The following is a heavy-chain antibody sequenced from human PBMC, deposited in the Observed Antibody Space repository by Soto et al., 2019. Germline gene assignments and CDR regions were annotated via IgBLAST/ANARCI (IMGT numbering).Heavy chain of an antibody. Sequence: SETLSLTCALSGGSISSSGSTCSWIRQPPGKGLEWIGYIYHSGSTYYNPSLKSRVTISVDRSKNQFSLKLSSVTAADTAVYYCARVPERWGQGTLVTVS. CDR1: GGSISSSGST. CDR3: ARVPER. D-gene: IGHD2-2*01. V-gene: IGHV4-30-2*01. J-gene: IGHJ4*02. CDR2: IYHSGST.